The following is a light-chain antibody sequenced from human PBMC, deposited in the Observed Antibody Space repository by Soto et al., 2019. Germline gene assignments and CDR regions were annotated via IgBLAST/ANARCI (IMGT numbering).Light chain of an antibody. CDR1: QTVNTY. CDR2: DAS. Sequence: DIELTQSPASLSLSPGERATISCRASQTVNTYLDWYQQTPGPAPRLLIYDASSMHTGIPARFRGSGSGTDFTLTITRLQPEDFATYYCQQSYSTPLTFGGGTKVDIK. J-gene: IGKJ4*01. CDR3: QQSYSTPLT. V-gene: IGKV3-11*01.